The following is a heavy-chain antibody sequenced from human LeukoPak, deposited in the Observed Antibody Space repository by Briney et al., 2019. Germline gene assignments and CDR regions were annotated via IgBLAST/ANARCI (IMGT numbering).Heavy chain of an antibody. J-gene: IGHJ4*02. CDR3: ARDWRYCSVGSCSYYFDY. CDR2: IYTSGST. D-gene: IGHD2-15*01. CDR1: GVSISSHY. Sequence: PSETLSLTCSVSGVSISSHYWSWIRQPAGEGLEWIGRIYTSGSTNYNPSLNSRVTISVDKSKNHLSLNLSSVTVADTAFYYCARDWRYCSVGSCSYYFDYWGQGALVTVSS. V-gene: IGHV4-4*07.